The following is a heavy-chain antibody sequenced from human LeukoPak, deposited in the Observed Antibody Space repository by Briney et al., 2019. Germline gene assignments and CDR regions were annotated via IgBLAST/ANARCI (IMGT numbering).Heavy chain of an antibody. D-gene: IGHD2-21*02. V-gene: IGHV4-4*02. Sequence: PSGTLSLTWAVSGGSISSSNWWSWVRQPLGKGLEWIGEIYHSGSTNYNPSLKSRVTISVDKSKNQFSLKLSSVTAADTAVYYCARVTPPELTYYFDYWGQGTLVTVSS. CDR1: GGSISSSNW. J-gene: IGHJ4*02. CDR3: ARVTPPELTYYFDY. CDR2: IYHSGST.